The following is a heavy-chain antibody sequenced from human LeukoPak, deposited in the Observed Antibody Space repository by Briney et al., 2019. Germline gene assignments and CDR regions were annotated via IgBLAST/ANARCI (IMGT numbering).Heavy chain of an antibody. CDR1: GFTFEDYG. V-gene: IGHV3-20*04. CDR2: INWNGRST. Sequence: PGGSLRLSCAASGFTFEDYGMNWVRQAPGKGLEWVSNINWNGRSTGYAESVKGRFTISRDNAKNSLFLQMNSLRAEDTALYYCARSGRGWYRNWFDPWGQGTLVTVSS. CDR3: ARSGRGWYRNWFDP. D-gene: IGHD6-19*01. J-gene: IGHJ5*02.